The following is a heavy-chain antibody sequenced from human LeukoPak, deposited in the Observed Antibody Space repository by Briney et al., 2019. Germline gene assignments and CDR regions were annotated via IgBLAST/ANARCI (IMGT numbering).Heavy chain of an antibody. Sequence: GGSLRLSCEASGFTFNKYWMHWVRQTPGKGLVWVSHISSDGTTTNFVDSVKGRFTISRDNAKSSVFLQMNSLRAEDTALYYCARGLATAAAYWGQGTLVTVSS. CDR2: ISSDGTTT. CDR1: GFTFNKYW. D-gene: IGHD6-13*01. V-gene: IGHV3-74*01. CDR3: ARGLATAAAY. J-gene: IGHJ4*02.